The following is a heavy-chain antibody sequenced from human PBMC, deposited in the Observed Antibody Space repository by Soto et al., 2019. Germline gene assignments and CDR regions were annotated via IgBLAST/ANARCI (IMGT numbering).Heavy chain of an antibody. V-gene: IGHV4-34*01. CDR2: IYHSGGT. Sequence: LETLSLTCAVYGGSFSYYYWSWIRQVTGKGLEWIGEIYHSGGTNYNPSLKSRVTISVDTSKNQLSLRLSSVTAADTAMYYCARGRRVAXSYGRHAIHYDYYGMDVWGQGTTVTVSS. CDR3: ARGRRVAXSYGRHAIHYDYYGMDV. D-gene: IGHD5-18*01. CDR1: GGSFSYYY. J-gene: IGHJ6*02.